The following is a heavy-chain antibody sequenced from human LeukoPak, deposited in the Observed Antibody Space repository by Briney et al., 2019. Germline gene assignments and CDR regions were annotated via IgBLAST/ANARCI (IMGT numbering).Heavy chain of an antibody. CDR2: TRNKANSYTT. CDR3: ATVSPGDAFDI. V-gene: IGHV3-72*01. Sequence: GGSLRLSCAASGFTFSDHYMDWVRQAPGKGLEWVGRTRNKANSYTTEYAASVKGRFTISRDDSKNSLYLQMNSLKTEDTAVYYFATVSPGDAFDISGQGTMVTVSS. D-gene: IGHD1-1*01. CDR1: GFTFSDHY. J-gene: IGHJ3*02.